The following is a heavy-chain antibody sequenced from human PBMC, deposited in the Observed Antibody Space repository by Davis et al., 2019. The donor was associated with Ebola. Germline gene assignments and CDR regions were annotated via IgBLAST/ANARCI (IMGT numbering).Heavy chain of an antibody. V-gene: IGHV3-33*01. Sequence: GESLKISCAASGFTFSSYGMHWVRQAPGKGLEWVAVIWYDGSNKYYADSVKGRFTISRDNSKNTLYLQMNSLRAEDTAVYYCARGRVPAAVDYWGQGTLVTVSS. D-gene: IGHD2-2*01. CDR2: IWYDGSNK. J-gene: IGHJ4*02. CDR3: ARGRVPAAVDY. CDR1: GFTFSSYG.